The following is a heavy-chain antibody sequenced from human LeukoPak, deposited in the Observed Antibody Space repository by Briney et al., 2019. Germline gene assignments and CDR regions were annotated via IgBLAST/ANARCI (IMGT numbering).Heavy chain of an antibody. V-gene: IGHV3-66*01. CDR2: IYSDGTT. J-gene: IGHJ4*02. CDR1: GFPVSDNY. D-gene: IGHD5-18*01. CDR3: AKDPGYNYGFDY. Sequence: GGSLRLSCAASGFPVSDNYMSWVRHAPGEGLEWVSIIYSDGTTYYADSVKGRFTISTDNSKNSLYLQMNSLRSEDTAVYYCAKDPGYNYGFDYWGQGTLVTVSS.